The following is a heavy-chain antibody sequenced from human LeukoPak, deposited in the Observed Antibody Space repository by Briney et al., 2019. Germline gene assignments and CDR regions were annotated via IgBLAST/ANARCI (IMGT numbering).Heavy chain of an antibody. J-gene: IGHJ6*02. CDR1: GFTFSSYA. CDR3: ARQSGATWVDV. D-gene: IGHD3-10*01. V-gene: IGHV3-23*01. Sequence: GGSLTLSCAASGFTFSSYAMSWVRHAPGTGLEWVSAINGSGGSTYYADSVKGRFTISRDNSKNTLYLQMKSLRAEDTAVYYCARQSGATWVDVWGQGTTVTVSS. CDR2: INGSGGST.